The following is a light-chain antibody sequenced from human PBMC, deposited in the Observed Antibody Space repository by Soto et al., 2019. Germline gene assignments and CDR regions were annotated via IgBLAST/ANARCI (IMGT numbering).Light chain of an antibody. CDR2: DVS. V-gene: IGLV2-14*01. J-gene: IGLJ2*01. Sequence: QSALTQPRSVSGSPGQSVTISCTGTSSDVGGYNYVSWYQQHPGKAPKLMIYDVSTRPSGLSNRFSGSKSGNTASLTISGLQAEDEADYFCSSYASTSTLVVFGGGTKLTVL. CDR1: SSDVGGYNY. CDR3: SSYASTSTLVV.